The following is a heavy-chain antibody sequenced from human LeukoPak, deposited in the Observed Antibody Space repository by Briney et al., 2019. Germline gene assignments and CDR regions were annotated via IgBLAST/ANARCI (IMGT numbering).Heavy chain of an antibody. J-gene: IGHJ3*02. V-gene: IGHV3-23*01. CDR3: AKDLRSYCSSTSCYTMDAFDI. CDR2: ISGSGGST. Sequence: GGSLRLSCAASGFTFSSYAMSWVCQAPGKGLEWVSAISGSGGSTYYADSVKGRFTISRDNSKNTLYLQMNSLRAEDTAVYYCAKDLRSYCSSTSCYTMDAFDIWGQGTMVTVSS. CDR1: GFTFSSYA. D-gene: IGHD2-2*02.